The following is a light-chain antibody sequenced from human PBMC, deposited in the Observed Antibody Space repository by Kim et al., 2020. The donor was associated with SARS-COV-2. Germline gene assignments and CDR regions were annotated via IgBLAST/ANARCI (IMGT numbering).Light chain of an antibody. Sequence: DIQMTQSPSTLSASVGDRVTITCRASQSITNWLAWYQQKPGKAPKLLLYKASKLESGVPSRFSGSGSGTEFTLTISSLQPDDFATYYCQQSWTFGQGTKVDIK. CDR1: QSITNW. V-gene: IGKV1-5*03. CDR2: KAS. J-gene: IGKJ1*01. CDR3: QQSWT.